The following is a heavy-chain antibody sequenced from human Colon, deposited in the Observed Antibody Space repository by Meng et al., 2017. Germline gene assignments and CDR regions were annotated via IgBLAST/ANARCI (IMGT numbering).Heavy chain of an antibody. CDR2: IYHDNSDT. D-gene: IGHD4-23*01. CDR3: ARYGGSTLTKNWFDS. Sequence: GSLRLSCQGSGDSFAGYWIAWVRQMPGNGLEWVGIIYHDNSDTRYSQSFQGQVTLSVEKSISTAYLQWNSLKASDTAMYYCARYGGSTLTKNWFDSWGQGTLVTVSS. V-gene: IGHV5-51*01. CDR1: GDSFAGYW. J-gene: IGHJ5*01.